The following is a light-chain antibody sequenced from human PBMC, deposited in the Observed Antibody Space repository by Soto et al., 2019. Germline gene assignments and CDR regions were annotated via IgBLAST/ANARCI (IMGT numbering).Light chain of an antibody. CDR3: AAWDDNLNAGV. CDR2: SND. J-gene: IGLJ2*01. V-gene: IGLV1-44*01. Sequence: QSVLTQPPSASGTPGLRVTIYCSGSSSNIGSNIVTWYQQLPGTAPKLLISSNDQRPSGVPDRFSGSKAGTSASLAISGLQSGDEADYYCAAWDDNLNAGVFGGGTKLTVL. CDR1: SSNIGSNI.